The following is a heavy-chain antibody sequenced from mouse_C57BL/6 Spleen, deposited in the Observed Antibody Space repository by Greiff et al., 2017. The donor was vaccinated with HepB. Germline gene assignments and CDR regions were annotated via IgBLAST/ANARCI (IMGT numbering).Heavy chain of an antibody. CDR3: ARDGGLGGYFDY. V-gene: IGHV7-1*01. CDR1: GFTFSDFY. Sequence: EVNVVESGGGLVQSGRSLRLSCATSGFTFSDFYMEWVRQAPGKGLEWIAASRNKANDYTTEYSASVKGRFIVSRDTSQSILYLQMNALRAEDTAIYYCARDGGLGGYFDYWGQGTTLTVSS. J-gene: IGHJ2*01. D-gene: IGHD4-1*01. CDR2: SRNKANDYTT.